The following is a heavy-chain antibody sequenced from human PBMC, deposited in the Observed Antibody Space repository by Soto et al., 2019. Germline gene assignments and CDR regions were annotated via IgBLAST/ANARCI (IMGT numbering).Heavy chain of an antibody. D-gene: IGHD1-1*01. V-gene: IGHV4-30-2*06. Sequence: SETLSLTCSVSGGSINSGRSSRNWIRQSPGKGLEWIAYIYHSGSTYYNPSLKSRVTISVDRSENQFSLKLTSVTAADTAVYYCVRESTTSGPNWFDTWGPGILVTVS. J-gene: IGHJ5*02. CDR2: IYHSGST. CDR1: GGSINSGRSS. CDR3: VRESTTSGPNWFDT.